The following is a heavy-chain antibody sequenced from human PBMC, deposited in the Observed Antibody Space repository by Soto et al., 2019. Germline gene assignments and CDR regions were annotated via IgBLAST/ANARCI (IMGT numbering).Heavy chain of an antibody. CDR2: INPNSGGT. D-gene: IGHD2-15*01. V-gene: IGHV1-2*02. Sequence: GASVKVSCKASGYTFTGYYMHWVRQAPGQGLEWMGWINPNSGGTNYAQKFQGRVTMTRDTSISTAYMELSRLRSDDTAVYYCARGYFSGTRRETGAYYGMDVWGQGTTVTVSS. CDR3: ARGYFSGTRRETGAYYGMDV. CDR1: GYTFTGYY. J-gene: IGHJ6*02.